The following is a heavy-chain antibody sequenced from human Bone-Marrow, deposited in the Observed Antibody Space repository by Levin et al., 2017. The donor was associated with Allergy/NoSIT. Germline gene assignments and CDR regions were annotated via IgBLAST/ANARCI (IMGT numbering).Heavy chain of an antibody. V-gene: IGHV3-13*01. CDR2: IGTASDS. Sequence: GGSLRLSCAASGFIVSTYDIHWVRQVVGKGLEWVAEIGTASDSYYSDSVKGRFTISRENSKNSVYLQMNSLKDGDTAVYFRARDSSRNGMDVWGQGTTVTVSS. J-gene: IGHJ6*02. D-gene: IGHD6-6*01. CDR3: ARDSSRNGMDV. CDR1: GFIVSTYD.